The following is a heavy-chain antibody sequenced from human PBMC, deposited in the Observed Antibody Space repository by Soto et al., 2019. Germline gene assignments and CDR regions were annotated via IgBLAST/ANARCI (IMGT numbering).Heavy chain of an antibody. CDR1: GFTFSSYG. CDR2: IWYDGSNK. Sequence: GGSLRLSCAASGFTFSSYGMHWVRQAPGKGLEWVAVIWYDGSNKYYADSVKGRFTISRDNSKNTLYLQMNSLRAEDTAVYYCARAGYSSGYEADYWGQGTLVTVS. J-gene: IGHJ4*02. D-gene: IGHD3-22*01. V-gene: IGHV3-33*01. CDR3: ARAGYSSGYEADY.